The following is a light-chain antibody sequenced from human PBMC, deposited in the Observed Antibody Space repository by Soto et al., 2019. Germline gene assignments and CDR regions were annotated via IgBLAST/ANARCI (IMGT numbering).Light chain of an antibody. CDR1: SSDIGAYNF. V-gene: IGLV2-14*03. CDR2: DVN. J-gene: IGLJ2*01. Sequence: QSALTQPASVSGSPGQSITISCTGTSSDIGAYNFVSWYQQHPGKAPKLMLYDVNIRPSGVSNRFSGSKSGNTASLTISGLQAEDEAAYYCTSWTTSTTMIFGGVPKLTVL. CDR3: TSWTTSTTMI.